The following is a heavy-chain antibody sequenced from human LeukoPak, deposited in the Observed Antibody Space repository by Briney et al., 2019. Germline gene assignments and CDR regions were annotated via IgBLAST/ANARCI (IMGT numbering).Heavy chain of an antibody. D-gene: IGHD3-10*01. CDR1: GYSFTSYW. CDR3: ARLGFGEKDYYNGMDV. J-gene: IGHJ6*02. CDR2: IYPGDSDT. Sequence: GESLKISCKGSGYSFTSYWIGWVRQMPGKGLEWMGIIYPGDSDTRYSPSFQGQVTISADKSISTAYLQWSSLKASDTAMYYCARLGFGEKDYYNGMDVWGQGTTVTVSS. V-gene: IGHV5-51*01.